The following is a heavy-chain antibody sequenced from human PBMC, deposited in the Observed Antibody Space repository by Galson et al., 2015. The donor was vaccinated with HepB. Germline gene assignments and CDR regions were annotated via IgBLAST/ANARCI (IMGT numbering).Heavy chain of an antibody. CDR3: TRDQVVGATTLFQH. V-gene: IGHV3-49*03. J-gene: IGHJ1*01. D-gene: IGHD1-26*01. CDR2: IRSKAYGGTT. CDR1: GFTFGDYA. Sequence: SLRLSCAASGFTFGDYAMGWFRQAPGKGLEWVGFIRSKAYGGTTEYAASVKGRFTISRDDSKSIAYLQMNSLKTEDTAVYYCTRDQVVGATTLFQHWGQGTLVTVSS.